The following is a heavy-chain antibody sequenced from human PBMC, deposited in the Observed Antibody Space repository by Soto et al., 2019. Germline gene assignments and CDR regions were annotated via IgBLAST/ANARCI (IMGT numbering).Heavy chain of an antibody. CDR3: ARDQPGYSYGYGLGY. Sequence: PGGSLRLSCAASGFTFSSYWMTWVRQAPGKGLEWVANIKQDGSEKYYVDSVKGRFTISRDNAKNSLYLQMNSLRAEDTAVYYCARDQPGYSYGYGLGYWGQGTLVTVSS. V-gene: IGHV3-7*01. CDR2: IKQDGSEK. D-gene: IGHD5-18*01. CDR1: GFTFSSYW. J-gene: IGHJ4*02.